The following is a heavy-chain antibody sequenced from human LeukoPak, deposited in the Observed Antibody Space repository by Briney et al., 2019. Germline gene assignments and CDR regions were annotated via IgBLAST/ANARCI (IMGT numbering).Heavy chain of an antibody. V-gene: IGHV3-21*01. CDR2: ISSSSYI. CDR3: ARDVDSSGYYHFDY. D-gene: IGHD3-22*01. CDR1: GFTFSSYS. Sequence: GGSLRFSCAASGFTFSSYSMNWVRQAPGEGLEWVSSISSSSYIYYADSVKGRFTISRDNAKNSLYLQMNSLRAEDTAVYYCARDVDSSGYYHFDYWGQGTLVTVSS. J-gene: IGHJ4*02.